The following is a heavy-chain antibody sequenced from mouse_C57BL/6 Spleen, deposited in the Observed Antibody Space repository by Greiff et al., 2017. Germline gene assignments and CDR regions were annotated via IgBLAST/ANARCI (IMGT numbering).Heavy chain of an antibody. V-gene: IGHV1-22*01. CDR1: GSTFTDYN. CDR3: ARRHYGSTFDY. J-gene: IGHJ2*01. D-gene: IGHD1-1*01. Sequence: EVKLLQSGPELVKPGASVKMSCKASGSTFTDYNMLWVKQSHGKSLEWIGYIILNNGGISYKLKFKGKATLTVNKSSSTAYRELRSLTSEDSAVYYCARRHYGSTFDYWGQGTTLTVSS. CDR2: IILNNGGI.